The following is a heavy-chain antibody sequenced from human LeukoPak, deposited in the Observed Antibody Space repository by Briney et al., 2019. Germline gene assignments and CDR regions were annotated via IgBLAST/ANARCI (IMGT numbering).Heavy chain of an antibody. CDR3: ARDWSGYGFDY. V-gene: IGHV1-46*01. CDR2: FNPSGGST. CDR1: GYTFTSYY. D-gene: IGHD5-12*01. Sequence: EASVKVSCKASGYTFTSYYMHWVRQAPGQGLEWMGIFNPSGGSTSYAQKFQGRVTMTRDTSTSTVYMELSSLRSEDTAVYYCARDWSGYGFDYWGQGTLVTVSS. J-gene: IGHJ4*02.